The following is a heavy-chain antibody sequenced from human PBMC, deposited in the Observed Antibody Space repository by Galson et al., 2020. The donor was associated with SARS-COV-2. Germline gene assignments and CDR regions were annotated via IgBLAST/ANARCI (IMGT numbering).Heavy chain of an antibody. J-gene: IGHJ4*01. CDR2: IYYSGST. V-gene: IGHV4-31*01. CDR3: ARGGHCRDHTCYAAVEFKY. Sequence: ASETLSLTCPVSGGSISSGGYHWSWIRPHPGKGLEWNGNIYYSGSTYYNPSPKSPVTISVDTSKNQFSLKLRSVTAADTAVYFCARGGHCRDHTCYAAVEFKYWGQGTLVTVSS. D-gene: IGHD2-15*01. CDR1: GGSISSGGYH.